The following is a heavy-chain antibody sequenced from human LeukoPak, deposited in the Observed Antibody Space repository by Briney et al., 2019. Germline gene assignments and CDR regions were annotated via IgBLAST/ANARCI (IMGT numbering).Heavy chain of an antibody. CDR1: GFTFSSYG. Sequence: PGGSLRLSCAASGFTFSSYGMHWVRQAPGKGLEWVAIISYDGSNKYYADSVKGRFTISRDNSKNTLYLQMNSLRAEDTAVYYCAKERVVVVAATINWFDPWGQGTLVTVSS. J-gene: IGHJ5*02. CDR2: ISYDGSNK. D-gene: IGHD2-15*01. V-gene: IGHV3-30*18. CDR3: AKERVVVVAATINWFDP.